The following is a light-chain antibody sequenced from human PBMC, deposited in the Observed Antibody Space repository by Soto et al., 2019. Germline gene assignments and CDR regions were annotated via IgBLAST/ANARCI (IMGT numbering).Light chain of an antibody. J-gene: IGKJ1*01. V-gene: IGKV3-20*01. CDR1: QSLRRNS. CDR3: QQYEIAPKT. Sequence: EIVLTQSPGTLSLSPGERATLSCRASQSLRRNSLAWYQQKPGQAPSLLIYAASSRATGIPDRFSGSGSGTDFTLSISRLEPEDFAVYYCQQYEIAPKTFGQGTKVEIK. CDR2: AAS.